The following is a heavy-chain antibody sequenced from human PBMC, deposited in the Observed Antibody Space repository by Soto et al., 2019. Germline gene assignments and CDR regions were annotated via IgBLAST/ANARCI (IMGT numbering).Heavy chain of an antibody. CDR2: ISSSSSYI. Sequence: GGSLRLSCAASGFTFSSYSMNWVRQAPGKGLEWVSSISSSSSYIYYADSVKGRFTISRDNAKNSLYLQMNSLRAEDTAVYYCARGGYCSGGSCYDYWGQGTLVTVSS. J-gene: IGHJ4*02. CDR3: ARGGYCSGGSCYDY. CDR1: GFTFSSYS. D-gene: IGHD2-15*01. V-gene: IGHV3-21*01.